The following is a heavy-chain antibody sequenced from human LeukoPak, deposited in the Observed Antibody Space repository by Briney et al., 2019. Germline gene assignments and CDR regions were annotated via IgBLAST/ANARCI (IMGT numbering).Heavy chain of an antibody. CDR2: IYYSGST. D-gene: IGHD1/OR15-1a*01. CDR1: GGSISSYY. Sequence: SETPSLTCTVSGGSISSYYWSWIRQPPGKGLEWIGYIYYSGSTNYNPSLKSRVTISVDTSKNQFSLKLSSVTAADTAVYYCARLEQPGGPGYFDYWGQGTLVTVSS. CDR3: ARLEQPGGPGYFDY. J-gene: IGHJ4*02. V-gene: IGHV4-59*08.